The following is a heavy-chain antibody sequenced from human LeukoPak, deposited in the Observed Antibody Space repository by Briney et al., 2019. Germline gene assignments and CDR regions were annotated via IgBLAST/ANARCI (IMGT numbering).Heavy chain of an antibody. Sequence: GSLRLSCAASGFTFSSYGMSWVRQAPGKGLEWIGEINHSGSTNYNPSLKSRVTISLDTSKNQFSLKLTSVTAADTAVYYCATLPGGVTTPNPSWGQGTLVAVSS. CDR3: ATLPGGVTTPNPS. V-gene: IGHV4-34*08. D-gene: IGHD4-17*01. CDR2: INHSGST. J-gene: IGHJ5*02. CDR1: GFTFSSYG.